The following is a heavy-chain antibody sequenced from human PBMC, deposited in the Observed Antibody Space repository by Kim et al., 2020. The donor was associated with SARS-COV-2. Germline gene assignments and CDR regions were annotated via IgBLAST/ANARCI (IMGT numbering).Heavy chain of an antibody. D-gene: IGHD3-9*01. V-gene: IGHV3-74*01. CDR2: TDGSGTNT. CDR1: GFTFGDYW. J-gene: IGHJ4*02. CDR3: VRDKPQTGYGFDY. Sequence: GGSLRLSCAASGFTFGDYWMYWVRQVPGKGLVWVSRTDGSGTNTGYADSVEGRFTISRDNPKNTLHLQMNTLRVEDTAIYYCVRDKPQTGYGFDYWGQGSLVIVSS.